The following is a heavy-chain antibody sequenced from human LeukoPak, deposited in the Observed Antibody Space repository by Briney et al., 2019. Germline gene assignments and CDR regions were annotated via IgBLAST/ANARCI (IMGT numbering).Heavy chain of an antibody. CDR1: GASISTYY. Sequence: SETLSLTCTVSGASISTYYWSWIRQPAGKGLEWIGRIYTSGSTNYNPSLKSRVTMSVDTSKNQFSLKLSSVTAADTAVYYCARGRFDILTGYNQDYYYYYGMDVWGQGTTVTVSS. J-gene: IGHJ6*02. CDR3: ARGRFDILTGYNQDYYYYYGMDV. V-gene: IGHV4-4*07. D-gene: IGHD3-9*01. CDR2: IYTSGST.